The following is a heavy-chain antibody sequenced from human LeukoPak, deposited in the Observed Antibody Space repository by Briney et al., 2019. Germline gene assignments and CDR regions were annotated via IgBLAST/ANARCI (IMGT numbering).Heavy chain of an antibody. CDR3: ARGFYVDTAMAS. V-gene: IGHV1-2*02. Sequence: ASVKVSCKASGYTFTDYSLHWVRQAPGQGLEWMGWINPKSSGTNYAQKFQDRVTMTSDTSISTAYMELMRLRSDDTAVYYCARGFYVDTAMASWGQGTLVTVSS. J-gene: IGHJ5*02. D-gene: IGHD5-18*01. CDR2: INPKSSGT. CDR1: GYTFTDYS.